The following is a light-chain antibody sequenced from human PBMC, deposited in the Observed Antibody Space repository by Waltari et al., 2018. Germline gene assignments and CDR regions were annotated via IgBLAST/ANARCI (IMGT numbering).Light chain of an antibody. CDR3: QTWDSNTVV. V-gene: IGLV3-1*01. J-gene: IGLJ2*01. CDR1: KLGDKY. Sequence: SYDLTQPPSVSASLGQPASITCSGDKLGDKYTSWYQQKPGQSPVLVIHQDTKRPSVIPERFSGSNSGNTATLTVSGTQAVDEASYYCQTWDSNTVVFGGGTTLTVL. CDR2: QDT.